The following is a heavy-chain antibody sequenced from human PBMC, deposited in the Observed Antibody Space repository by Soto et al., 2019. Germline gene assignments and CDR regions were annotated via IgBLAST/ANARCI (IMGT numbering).Heavy chain of an antibody. J-gene: IGHJ6*02. CDR1: GFTFSSYG. V-gene: IGHV3-33*01. D-gene: IGHD2-15*01. Sequence: GGSLRLSCAASGFTFSSYGMHWVRQAPGKGLEWVAVIWYDGSNKYYADSVKGRFTISRDNSKNTLYLQMNSLRAEDTAVYYCARDLRYCSGGSCYFCVGHYYYGMDVWGQGTTVTVSS. CDR2: IWYDGSNK. CDR3: ARDLRYCSGGSCYFCVGHYYYGMDV.